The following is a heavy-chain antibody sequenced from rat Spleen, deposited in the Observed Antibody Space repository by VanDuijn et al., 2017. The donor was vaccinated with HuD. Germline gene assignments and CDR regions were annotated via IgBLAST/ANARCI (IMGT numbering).Heavy chain of an antibody. CDR1: GFTLSSYW. Sequence: EVQLVESGGGLVQPGRSLKLSCVASGFTLSSYWMYWIRQAPGKGLEWVSSINTDGGSTYYPDSVKGRFTISRDNAENTVYLQMNSLRSEDTATYYCARGEYGRYNHFDFWGQGVMVTVSS. D-gene: IGHD1-5*01. J-gene: IGHJ2*01. V-gene: IGHV5-58*01. CDR2: INTDGGST. CDR3: ARGEYGRYNHFDF.